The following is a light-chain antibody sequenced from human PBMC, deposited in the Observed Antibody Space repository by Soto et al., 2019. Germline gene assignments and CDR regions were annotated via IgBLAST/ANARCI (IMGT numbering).Light chain of an antibody. CDR1: RSVLYSSNNKNY. J-gene: IGKJ5*01. CDR2: WAS. V-gene: IGKV4-1*01. CDR3: QQRSSWPPT. Sequence: DIVMTQSPDSLAVSLGERATINCKSSRSVLYSSNNKNYLTWYQQKPGQPPKLLIYWASTRESGVPDRFSGSGSGTDFTLTISSLEPEDFAVYYCQQRSSWPPTFGQGTRLEIK.